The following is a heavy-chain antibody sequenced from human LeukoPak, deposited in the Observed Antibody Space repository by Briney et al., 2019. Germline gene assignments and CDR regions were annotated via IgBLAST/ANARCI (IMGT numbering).Heavy chain of an antibody. CDR3: ARVPGDYDSSGYHDGGGY. CDR2: IYYSGST. V-gene: IGHV4-30-4*08. CDR1: GGPISRGDYY. D-gene: IGHD3-22*01. Sequence: LSLTYTVPGGPISRGDYYWGWIRQPPGKGLEGIGYIYYSGSTYYNPSLKSRVTISVDTSKNQFSLKLSSVTAADTAVYYCARVPGDYDSSGYHDGGGYWGQGTLVTVSS. J-gene: IGHJ4*02.